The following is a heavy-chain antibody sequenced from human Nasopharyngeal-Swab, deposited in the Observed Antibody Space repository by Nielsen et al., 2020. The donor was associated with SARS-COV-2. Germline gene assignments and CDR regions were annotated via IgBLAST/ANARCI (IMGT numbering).Heavy chain of an antibody. CDR1: GFTFSSYS. CDR2: ISRSSSNI. Sequence: GGSLRLSCAASGFTFSSYSMNWVRQAPGKGLEWVSSISRSSSNIYYADSVKGRFTISRDNAKNSLYLQMNSLRAEDTAVYYCARDLPTDYDFWSGYFDYWGQGTLVTVSS. V-gene: IGHV3-21*01. D-gene: IGHD3-3*01. J-gene: IGHJ4*02. CDR3: ARDLPTDYDFWSGYFDY.